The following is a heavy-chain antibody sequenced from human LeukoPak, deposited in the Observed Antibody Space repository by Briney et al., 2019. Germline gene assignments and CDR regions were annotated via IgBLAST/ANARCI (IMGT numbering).Heavy chain of an antibody. CDR3: ARTPELGILRGAFDV. Sequence: GGSLRLSCAASGFTFNDYAMHWVRQAPGKGLEWVSYINWNSRKIGYANSVKGRFTISRDNAKNSLYLQMNSLRAEDMALYYCARTPELGILRGAFDVWGHGTMVTVSS. CDR2: INWNSRKI. V-gene: IGHV3-9*03. D-gene: IGHD7-27*01. J-gene: IGHJ3*01. CDR1: GFTFNDYA.